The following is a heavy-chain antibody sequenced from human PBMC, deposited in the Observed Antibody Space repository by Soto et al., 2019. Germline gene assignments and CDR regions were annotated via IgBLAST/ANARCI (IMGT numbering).Heavy chain of an antibody. CDR2: INHSGST. Sequence: SETLSLTCAVYGGSFSGYYWSWIRQPPGKGLEWIGEINHSGSTNYNPSLKSRVTISVDTSKNQFSLKLSSVTAADTAVYYCARERAILLWFGELSSFDYWGQGTLVTVSS. CDR3: ARERAILLWFGELSSFDY. V-gene: IGHV4-34*01. D-gene: IGHD3-10*01. CDR1: GGSFSGYY. J-gene: IGHJ4*02.